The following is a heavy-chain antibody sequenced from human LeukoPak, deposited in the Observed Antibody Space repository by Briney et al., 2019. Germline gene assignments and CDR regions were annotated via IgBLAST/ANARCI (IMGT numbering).Heavy chain of an antibody. V-gene: IGHV3-48*02. CDR3: ARVTTGKGGNADY. CDR1: GFTFSSYS. J-gene: IGHJ4*02. CDR2: ITSSRSTI. Sequence: GGSLRLSCAASGFTFSSYSMNWVRQAPGKGLEWVSYITSSRSTICYADSVKGRFTISRDNAKNSLYLQMNSLRDEDTAVYYCARVTTGKGGNADYWGQGTLVTVSS. D-gene: IGHD4-23*01.